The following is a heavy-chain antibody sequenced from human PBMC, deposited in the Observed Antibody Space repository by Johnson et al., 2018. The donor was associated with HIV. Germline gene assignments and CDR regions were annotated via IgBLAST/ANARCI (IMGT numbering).Heavy chain of an antibody. Sequence: VQLVESGGGVVQPGRSLRLSCAASGFTFSRYPMHWIRQAPGEGLEWVAVISYDGSNKFYADSVKGRFTISRDNSKNTLFLQMNSLRAEDTAVYYCASEGALWSDAFDIWGQGTMVTVSS. CDR1: GFTFSRYP. D-gene: IGHD1-26*01. V-gene: IGHV3-30-3*01. CDR2: ISYDGSNK. J-gene: IGHJ3*02. CDR3: ASEGALWSDAFDI.